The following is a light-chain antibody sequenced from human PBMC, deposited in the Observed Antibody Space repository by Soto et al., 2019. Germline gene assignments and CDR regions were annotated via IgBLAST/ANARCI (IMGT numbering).Light chain of an antibody. CDR1: QSVDSAF. V-gene: IGKV3-20*01. CDR3: QQYASTLT. Sequence: EIVLTQSPGSLSLSLGERATLSCRASQSVDSAFFAWYQQKPGQPPRLLMYGASRRATGIPDRFSGSGSGTDFTLTISRLEPQDFAVYYCQQYASTLTFGQGTKVEI. J-gene: IGKJ1*01. CDR2: GAS.